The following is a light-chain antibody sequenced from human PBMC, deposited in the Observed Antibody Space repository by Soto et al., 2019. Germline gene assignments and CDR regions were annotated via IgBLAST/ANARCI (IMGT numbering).Light chain of an antibody. J-gene: IGKJ2*01. Sequence: EVVMTQSPATLSVFPGERVTLSFRASQSVSGSFAWYQQKPGQAPRLLIYSASTRATGIPARFSGSGSGTEFTLTISSLESEDFAVYSCQQYIIGYTFGQGTKLEIK. V-gene: IGKV3-15*01. CDR3: QQYIIGYT. CDR2: SAS. CDR1: QSVSGS.